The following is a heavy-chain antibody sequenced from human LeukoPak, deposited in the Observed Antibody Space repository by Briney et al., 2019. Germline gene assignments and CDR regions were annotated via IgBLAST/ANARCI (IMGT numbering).Heavy chain of an antibody. J-gene: IGHJ4*02. D-gene: IGHD3-10*01. Sequence: PSETLSLTCTVSGYSISSGYYWGWIRQPPGKGLEWIGSIYHSGSTYYNPSLKSRVTISVDTSKNQFSLKLSSVTAADTAVYYCARTRGKDFDYWGQGTLVTVSS. CDR3: ARTRGKDFDY. V-gene: IGHV4-38-2*02. CDR1: GYSISSGYY. CDR2: IYHSGST.